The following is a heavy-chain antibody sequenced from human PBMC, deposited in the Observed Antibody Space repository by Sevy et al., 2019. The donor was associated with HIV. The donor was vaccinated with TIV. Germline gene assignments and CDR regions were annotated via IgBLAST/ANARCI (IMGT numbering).Heavy chain of an antibody. D-gene: IGHD3-10*01. CDR2: IYYTGST. CDR1: GVSIINNNYF. CDR3: ARHFGGGGKRGLDV. V-gene: IGHV4-39*01. J-gene: IGHJ6*02. Sequence: SKTLSLTCTVSGVSIINNNYFWGWIRQPPGKGLEWIGAIYYTGSTYYNSSLNSRITISIDTSRGQFSLDLSSVTAADTAVYYCARHFGGGGKRGLDVWGQGTTVTVSS.